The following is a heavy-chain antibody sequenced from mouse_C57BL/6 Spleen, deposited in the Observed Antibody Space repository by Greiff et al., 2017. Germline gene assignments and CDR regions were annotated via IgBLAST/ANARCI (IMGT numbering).Heavy chain of an antibody. CDR1: GYTFTSYG. D-gene: IGHD1-3*01. J-gene: IGHJ4*01. Sequence: VQLQQSGAELARPGASVKLSCTASGYTFTSYGISWVKQSTGQGLEWIGEIYPRSGNTYYTEKFKGKATLTADKSSSTAYMWLRSLTSEDAAVYFYARGDNYEGDAMDYWGQGTSVTVSA. V-gene: IGHV1-81*01. CDR2: IYPRSGNT. CDR3: ARGDNYEGDAMDY.